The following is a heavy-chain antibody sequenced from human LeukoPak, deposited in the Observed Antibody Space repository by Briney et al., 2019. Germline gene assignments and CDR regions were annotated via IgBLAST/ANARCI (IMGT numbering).Heavy chain of an antibody. Sequence: SETLSLTCAVSGYSISSGYYWGWIRQPPGKGLEWIGSIYHSGSTYYNPSLKSRVTISVDTSKNQFYLKLSSVTAADTAVYYCARALRLSGWYPWFDPWGKGTLVTVSS. V-gene: IGHV4-38-2*01. CDR3: ARALRLSGWYPWFDP. J-gene: IGHJ5*02. CDR2: IYHSGST. D-gene: IGHD6-19*01. CDR1: GYSISSGYY.